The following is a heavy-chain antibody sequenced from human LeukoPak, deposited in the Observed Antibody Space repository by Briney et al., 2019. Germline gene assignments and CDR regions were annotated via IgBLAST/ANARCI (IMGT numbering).Heavy chain of an antibody. CDR3: ARDRGYSGSSFDY. CDR2: INPNSGGT. CDR1: GYTFTSYD. J-gene: IGHJ4*02. D-gene: IGHD5-12*01. Sequence: ASVKVSCKASGYTFTSYDINWVRQATGQGLEWMGWINPNSGGTNYAQKFQGRVTMTRDTSISTAYMELGRLRSDDTAVYYCARDRGYSGSSFDYWGQGTLVTVSS. V-gene: IGHV1-2*02.